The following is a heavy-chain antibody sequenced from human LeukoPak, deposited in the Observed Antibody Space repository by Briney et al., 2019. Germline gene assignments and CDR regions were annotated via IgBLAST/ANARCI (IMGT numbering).Heavy chain of an antibody. V-gene: IGHV1-2*02. J-gene: IGHJ5*02. CDR3: ARERRITMVRGVMASFRWFDP. Sequence: GASVKVSCKASGYTFTGYYMHWVRQAPGQGLEWMGWINPNSGGTNYAQKFQGRVTMTRDTSISTAYMELSRLRSDDTAVYYCARERRITMVRGVMASFRWFDPWGQGTLVTVSS. D-gene: IGHD3-10*01. CDR2: INPNSGGT. CDR1: GYTFTGYY.